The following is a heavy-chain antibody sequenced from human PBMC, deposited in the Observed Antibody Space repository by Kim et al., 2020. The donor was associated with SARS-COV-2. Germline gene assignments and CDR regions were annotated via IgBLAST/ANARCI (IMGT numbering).Heavy chain of an antibody. CDR1: GFSLSTSGVG. CDR2: IYWDDDK. CDR3: AHTDEWLLYGPQFSSYQPFGY. Sequence: SGPTLVNPTQTLTLTCTFSGFSLSTSGVGVGWIRQPPGKALEWLALIYWDDDKRYSPSLKSRLTITKDTSKNQVVLTMTNMDPVDTATYYCAHTDEWLLYGPQFSSYQPFGYWGQGTLVTVSS. V-gene: IGHV2-5*02. D-gene: IGHD3-3*01. J-gene: IGHJ4*02.